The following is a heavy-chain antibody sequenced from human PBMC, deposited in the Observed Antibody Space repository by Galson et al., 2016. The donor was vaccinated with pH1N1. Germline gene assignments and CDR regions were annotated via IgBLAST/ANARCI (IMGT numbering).Heavy chain of an antibody. CDR2: IDPKSGNT. J-gene: IGHJ4*02. D-gene: IGHD2-15*01. Sequence: SVKASCKASGYTFARFYLHWVRQAPGQGLEWMGWIDPKSGNTHYAQKFQGRVNVTRDTSISTAYMHLSGLTYDDAAVYYCARVTPTEPFDYWGQGALVTVSS. CDR1: GYTFARFY. V-gene: IGHV1-2*02. CDR3: ARVTPTEPFDY.